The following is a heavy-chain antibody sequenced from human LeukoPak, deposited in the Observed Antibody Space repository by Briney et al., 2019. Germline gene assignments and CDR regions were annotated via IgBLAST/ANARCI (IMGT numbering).Heavy chain of an antibody. V-gene: IGHV3-30-3*01. CDR1: GFTFSSYA. Sequence: GRSLRLSCAASGFTFSSYAMHWVRQAPGKGLEWVAVISYDGSNKYYADSVKGRFTTSRDNSKNTLYLQMNSLRAEDTAVYYCARDRTHGDLDAFDIWGQGTMVTVSS. CDR3: ARDRTHGDLDAFDI. J-gene: IGHJ3*02. CDR2: ISYDGSNK. D-gene: IGHD4-17*01.